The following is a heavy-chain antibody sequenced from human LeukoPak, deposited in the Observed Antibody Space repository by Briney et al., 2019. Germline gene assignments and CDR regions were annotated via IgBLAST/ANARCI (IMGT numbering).Heavy chain of an antibody. Sequence: QTLSLTCAISGDSVSSNSAAWNWIRQSPSRGLEWLGRTYYRSKWYNDYAVSVKSRITINPDTSKNQFSLQLNSVTPEDTAVYYCARDQDWGCYYYYYGMDVWGQGTTVTVSS. V-gene: IGHV6-1*01. CDR3: ARDQDWGCYYYYYGMDV. J-gene: IGHJ6*02. CDR2: TYYRSKWYN. CDR1: GDSVSSNSAA. D-gene: IGHD3-16*01.